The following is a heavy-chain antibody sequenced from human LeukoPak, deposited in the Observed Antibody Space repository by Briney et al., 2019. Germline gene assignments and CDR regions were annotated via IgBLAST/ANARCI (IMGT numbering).Heavy chain of an antibody. D-gene: IGHD2-2*03. CDR1: GFTFSRYA. Sequence: GRSLRLSCAASGFTFSRYAMHWVRQAPGKGLEWVAVISYDGSNKYYADSVKGRFTISRDNSKNTLYLQMNSLRAEDTAVYYCAKDGLDIVVVPAAHYYYYMDVWGKGTTVTVSS. CDR3: AKDGLDIVVVPAAHYYYYMDV. V-gene: IGHV3-30-3*01. J-gene: IGHJ6*03. CDR2: ISYDGSNK.